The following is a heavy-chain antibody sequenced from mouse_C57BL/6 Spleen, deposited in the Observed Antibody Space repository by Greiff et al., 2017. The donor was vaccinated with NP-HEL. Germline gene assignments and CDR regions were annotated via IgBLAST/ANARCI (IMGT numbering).Heavy chain of an antibody. Sequence: EVMLVESGGGLVKPGGSLKLSCAASGFTFSSYAMSWVRQTPEKRLEWVATISDGGSYTYYPDNVKGRFTISRDNAKNNLYLQMSHLKSEDTAMYYCARRGGSSYYYAMDYWGQGTSVTVSS. CDR3: ARRGGSSYYYAMDY. J-gene: IGHJ4*01. CDR1: GFTFSSYA. CDR2: ISDGGSYT. D-gene: IGHD1-1*01. V-gene: IGHV5-4*03.